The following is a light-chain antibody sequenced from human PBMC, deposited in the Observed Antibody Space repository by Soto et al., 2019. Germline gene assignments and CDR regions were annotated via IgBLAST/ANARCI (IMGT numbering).Light chain of an antibody. J-gene: IGLJ2*01. CDR2: DVS. CDR1: SSDVGGYNY. V-gene: IGLV2-14*01. Sequence: QSALTQPASVSGSPGQSITISCTGTSSDVGGYNYVSWYQQHPGKAPKLMIYDVSNRPSGVSNRFSGSKSGNTASLTISGLQAEDEADYYCSSYTSRVVFGGGNKVSVL. CDR3: SSYTSRVV.